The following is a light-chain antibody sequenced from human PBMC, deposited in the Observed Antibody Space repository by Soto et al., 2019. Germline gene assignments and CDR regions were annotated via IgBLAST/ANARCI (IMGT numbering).Light chain of an antibody. CDR2: KAS. V-gene: IGKV1-5*03. CDR1: QTISSW. Sequence: IRMTPTAWTMFVYGGSGVRSTCRASQTISSWLAWYQQKPVKAPKLLIYKASTLKSGVPSRFSGSGSGTEYALSMSTRHPDDFATQYCEPYYRDSEAFGQGTKVDIK. J-gene: IGKJ1*01. CDR3: EPYYRDSEA.